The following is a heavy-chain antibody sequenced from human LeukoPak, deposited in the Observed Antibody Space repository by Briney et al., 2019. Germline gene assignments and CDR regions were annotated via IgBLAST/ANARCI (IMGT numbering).Heavy chain of an antibody. CDR3: ARRPMVRGVRYYYYYYMDV. J-gene: IGHJ6*03. V-gene: IGHV4-34*01. D-gene: IGHD3-10*01. CDR2: INHSGST. CDR1: GGSFSGYY. Sequence: PSETLSLTCDVYGGSFSGYYWSWIRQPPGKGLEWIGEINHSGSTNYNPSLKSRVTISVDTSKNQFSLNLSSVTAADTAVYYCARRPMVRGVRYYYYYYMDVWGKGTTVTISS.